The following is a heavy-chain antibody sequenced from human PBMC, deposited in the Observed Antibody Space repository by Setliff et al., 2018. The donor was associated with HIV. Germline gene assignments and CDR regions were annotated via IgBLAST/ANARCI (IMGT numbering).Heavy chain of an antibody. CDR2: IGPYNGRT. D-gene: IGHD6-19*01. J-gene: IGHJ6*04. CDR3: ARDGGPGSGWGDYSYYYSMDV. V-gene: IGHV1-18*01. Sequence: ASVKVSCKTSGYMFIAYGMSWVRRAPGQGLEWMGWIGPYNGRTEYAQEFQGRVTITTDTSVDTAYMELSSLRFEDTAVYYCARDGGPGSGWGDYSYYYSMDVWGKGTTVTVSS. CDR1: GYMFIAYG.